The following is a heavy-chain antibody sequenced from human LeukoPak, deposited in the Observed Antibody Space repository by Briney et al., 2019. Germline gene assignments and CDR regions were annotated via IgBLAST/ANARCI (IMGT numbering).Heavy chain of an antibody. Sequence: SETLSLTCTVSGGSISSSSYYWGWIRRPPGKGLEWIGNIYYSGSTYYNPSLKSRVTISVDTSKNQFSLKLSSVTAADTAVYYCARRRGYCSGGSCYLLFDYWGQGTLVTVSS. V-gene: IGHV4-39*01. CDR1: GGSISSSSYY. CDR2: IYYSGST. CDR3: ARRRGYCSGGSCYLLFDY. D-gene: IGHD2-15*01. J-gene: IGHJ4*02.